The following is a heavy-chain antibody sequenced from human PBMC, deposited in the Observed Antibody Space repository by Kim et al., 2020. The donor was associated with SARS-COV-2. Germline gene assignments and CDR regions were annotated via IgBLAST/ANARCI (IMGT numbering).Heavy chain of an antibody. Sequence: GGSLRLSCAASGFTFRNHAMTWVRQAPGKGLEWVSAISGSVDYTYYAGSVKGRFTISRDNSKNTLYLQMNSLRAEDTAVYYCAKDDTLSYGGRPFGMDVWGLGTTVIVSS. CDR3: AKDDTLSYGGRPFGMDV. V-gene: IGHV3-23*01. CDR1: GFTFRNHA. J-gene: IGHJ6*02. D-gene: IGHD4-17*01. CDR2: ISGSVDYT.